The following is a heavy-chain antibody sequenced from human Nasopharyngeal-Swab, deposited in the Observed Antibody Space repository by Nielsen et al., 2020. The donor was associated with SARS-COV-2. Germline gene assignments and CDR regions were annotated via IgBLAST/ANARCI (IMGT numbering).Heavy chain of an antibody. Sequence: SETLSLTCTVSGGSISSGGYYWSWIRQHPGKGLEWIGYIYYSGSTYYNPSLKSRVTISVDTSKNQFSLKLSSVTAADTAVYYCARASRGIFGVVSTFDYWGQGTLATVSS. CDR3: ARASRGIFGVVSTFDY. CDR2: IYYSGST. J-gene: IGHJ4*02. D-gene: IGHD3-3*01. CDR1: GGSISSGGYY. V-gene: IGHV4-31*03.